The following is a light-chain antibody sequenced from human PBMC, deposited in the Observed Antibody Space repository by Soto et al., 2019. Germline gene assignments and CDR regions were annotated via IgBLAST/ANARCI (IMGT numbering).Light chain of an antibody. J-gene: IGLJ1*01. V-gene: IGLV2-14*03. CDR2: DVA. CDR3: VSYTSSTPSV. Sequence: QSVLTQPASVSDSPGQSITISCTGTSSDVGGSNFVSWYQQHPGKPPKLIIYDVANRPSGVSNRFSGSKSGSTASLIISRLQTEDEADYYCVSYTSSTPSVFGTGTKVTVL. CDR1: SSDVGGSNF.